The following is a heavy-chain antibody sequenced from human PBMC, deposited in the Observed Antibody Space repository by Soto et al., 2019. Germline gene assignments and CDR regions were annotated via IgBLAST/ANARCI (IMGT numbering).Heavy chain of an antibody. D-gene: IGHD3-22*01. CDR3: ARQYYDSSGYPAKSYYYYYGMDV. Sequence: ASVKVSCKASGYTFTGYYMHWVRQAPGQGLEWMGWINPNSGGTSYAQKFQGWVTMTRDTSISTAYMELSRLRSDDTAVYYCARQYYDSSGYPAKSYYYYYGMDVWGQGTTVTVSS. CDR2: INPNSGGT. V-gene: IGHV1-2*04. CDR1: GYTFTGYY. J-gene: IGHJ6*02.